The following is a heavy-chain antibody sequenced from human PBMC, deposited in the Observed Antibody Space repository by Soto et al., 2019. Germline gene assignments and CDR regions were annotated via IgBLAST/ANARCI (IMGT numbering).Heavy chain of an antibody. J-gene: IGHJ2*01. D-gene: IGHD3-10*01. CDR2: IHNSGTT. CDR3: ARDPIVRGVVGWYFDL. V-gene: IGHV4-31*11. CDR1: GGSISRSVYY. Sequence: QVQLQESGPGLVKPSQTLSLTCAVSGGSISRSVYYCNWIRQHPGKGLEWIGYIHNSGTTYYNQSLKSRLTFSVDTSKTQFSLKLSSVTTADTAVYYCARDPIVRGVVGWYFDLWGRGTLVTVSS.